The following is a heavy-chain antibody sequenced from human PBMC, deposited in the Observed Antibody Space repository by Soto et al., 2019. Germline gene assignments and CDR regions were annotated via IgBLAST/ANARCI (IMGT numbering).Heavy chain of an antibody. D-gene: IGHD6-13*01. Sequence: GGSLRLSCAASAFTFSSYAMTWVRQAPGKGLEWVATINNSGDSTYYADSVEGRFTISRDNSKNTLYLQMNSLTVDDTAVYYCAKEGGHSSSWFLSNFDSWGQGTLVTVSS. CDR3: AKEGGHSSSWFLSNFDS. V-gene: IGHV3-23*01. CDR1: AFTFSSYA. J-gene: IGHJ4*02. CDR2: INNSGDST.